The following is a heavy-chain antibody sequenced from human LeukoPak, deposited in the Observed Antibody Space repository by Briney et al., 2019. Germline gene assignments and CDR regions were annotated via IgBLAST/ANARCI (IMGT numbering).Heavy chain of an antibody. CDR1: GYTFTSYA. Sequence: ASVKVSCKASGYTFTSYAMHWVRQAPGQRLEWMGWINAGNGNTKYSQKFQGRVTTTRDTSTNTVYMELSSLRSEDTAVYFCARATLSDYYFNYWGQGTLVTVSS. V-gene: IGHV1-3*01. CDR2: INAGNGNT. CDR3: ARATLSDYYFNY. J-gene: IGHJ4*02.